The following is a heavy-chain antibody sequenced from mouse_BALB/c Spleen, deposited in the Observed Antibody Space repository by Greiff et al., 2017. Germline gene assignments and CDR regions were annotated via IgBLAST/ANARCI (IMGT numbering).Heavy chain of an antibody. CDR1: GFTFSSFG. Sequence: EVQVVESGGGLVQPGGSRKLSCAASGFTFSSFGMHWVRQAPEKGLEWVAYISSGSSTIYYADTVKGRFTISRDNPKNTLFLQMTSLRSEDTAMYYCARAYYRYDELMAYWGQGTLVTVSA. V-gene: IGHV5-17*02. J-gene: IGHJ3*01. CDR2: ISSGSSTI. D-gene: IGHD2-14*01. CDR3: ARAYYRYDELMAY.